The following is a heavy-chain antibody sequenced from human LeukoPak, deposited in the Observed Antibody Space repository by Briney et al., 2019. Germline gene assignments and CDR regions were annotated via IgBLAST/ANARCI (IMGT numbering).Heavy chain of an antibody. CDR1: GYSFTNYW. J-gene: IGHJ4*02. Sequence: GESLKISCKGVGYSFTNYWLGWVRQIRGKGMEWVGVIYPGCSRVRYNPSSQDQVTISVDESVSTAYLQWISLKASDTAMYYCACRDLSSTWSYSWGQGTLVTVSS. D-gene: IGHD6-13*01. CDR2: IYPGCSRV. CDR3: ACRDLSSTWSYS. V-gene: IGHV5-51*01.